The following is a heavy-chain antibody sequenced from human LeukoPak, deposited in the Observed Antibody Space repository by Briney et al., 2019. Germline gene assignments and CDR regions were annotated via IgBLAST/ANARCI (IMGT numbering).Heavy chain of an antibody. J-gene: IGHJ4*02. CDR3: ARDGVVSRYSSGWSFDY. D-gene: IGHD6-19*01. V-gene: IGHV1-3*01. CDR1: GYTFTNYP. CDR2: ISAGNGNT. Sequence: ASVKVSCKASGYTFTNYPIHWVRQAPGHRLEWMGWISAGNGNTKYSQRFKDRVTITRDTSASTAYMELSSLRSEDTAVYYCARDGVVSRYSSGWSFDYWGQGTLVTVSS.